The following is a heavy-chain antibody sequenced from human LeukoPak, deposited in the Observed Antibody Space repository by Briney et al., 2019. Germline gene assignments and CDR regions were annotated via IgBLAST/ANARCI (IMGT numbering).Heavy chain of an antibody. D-gene: IGHD2-8*01. CDR3: AKGYVADIVLMVYAIDMAFDI. Sequence: PGGSLRLSCAASGFTFSSYSMNWVRQAPGKGLEWVSYISSSSSTIYYADSVKGRFTISRDNAKNSLYLQMNSLRAEDTAVYYCAKGYVADIVLMVYAIDMAFDIWGQGTMVTVSS. J-gene: IGHJ3*02. CDR2: ISSSSSTI. V-gene: IGHV3-48*01. CDR1: GFTFSSYS.